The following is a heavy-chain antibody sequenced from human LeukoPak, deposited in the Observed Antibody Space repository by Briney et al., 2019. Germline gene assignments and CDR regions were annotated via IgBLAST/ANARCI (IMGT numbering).Heavy chain of an antibody. CDR2: INHSGST. J-gene: IGHJ5*02. D-gene: IGHD2-15*01. Sequence: SETLSLTCAVYGGSFSGYYWSWIRQPPGKGLEWIGEINHSGSTNYNPSLKSRVTISVDTSKNQFSLKLSSVTAADTAVYYCARPLGYCSDSRCPQSWFDPWGQGALVTVSS. CDR1: GGSFSGYY. V-gene: IGHV4-34*01. CDR3: ARPLGYCSDSRCPQSWFDP.